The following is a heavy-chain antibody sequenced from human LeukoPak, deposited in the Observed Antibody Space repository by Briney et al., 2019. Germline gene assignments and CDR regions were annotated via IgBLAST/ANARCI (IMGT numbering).Heavy chain of an antibody. CDR3: AREDDFWSGYYDY. CDR1: GGTFSSYA. V-gene: IGHV1-69*05. D-gene: IGHD3-3*01. CDR2: INHIFGTA. Sequence: AVKVSCKASGGTFSSYAISWVRQAPGQGLEWMGRINHIFGTANYAQKLQGRVTITTDESTRTAYMELSSLRSEDTAVYYCAREDDFWSGYYDYWGQGTLVTVSS. J-gene: IGHJ4*02.